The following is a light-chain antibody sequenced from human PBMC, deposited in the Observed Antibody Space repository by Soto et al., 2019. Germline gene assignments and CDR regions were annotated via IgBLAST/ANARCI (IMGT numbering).Light chain of an antibody. CDR3: QQYGTSPTP. CDR1: QSVSNNF. Sequence: EIVLTQSPGTLSLYPGETATLSCRASQSVSNNFLVWYQQKAGQPPRRLIFCASLRASGTPDRFSGSGSGTDFTRTISSLEPADFAVYYCQQYGTSPTPCGQGTRLEIK. CDR2: CAS. J-gene: IGKJ5*01. V-gene: IGKV3-20*01.